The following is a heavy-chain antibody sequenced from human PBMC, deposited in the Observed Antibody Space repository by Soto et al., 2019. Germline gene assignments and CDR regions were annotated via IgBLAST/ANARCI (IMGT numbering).Heavy chain of an antibody. CDR1: GFTFSYYW. J-gene: IGHJ3*01. CDR2: IHSDGSRT. CDR3: ARGDRGAFDL. D-gene: IGHD3-16*01. Sequence: EVRLVESEGGLVQPGGSLSLSCAASGFTFSYYWMHWVRQAPGQGLLWVSRIHSDGSRTTYADSVKGRFTISRDKAKNTVSLQMNRLRVADTGVYFCARGDRGAFDLWGQGTMVTVSS. V-gene: IGHV3-74*01.